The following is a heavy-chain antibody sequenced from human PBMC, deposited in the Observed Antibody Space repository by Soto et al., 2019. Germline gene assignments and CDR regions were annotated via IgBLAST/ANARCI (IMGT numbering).Heavy chain of an antibody. CDR3: ARGSEGYNFGAVY. V-gene: IGHV5-51*01. CDR1: GYSFTSYW. J-gene: IGHJ4*02. CDR2: IYPGDSDT. D-gene: IGHD5-12*01. Sequence: PGESLKISCKGSGYSFTSYWIGWVRQMPGKGLEWMGIIYPGDSDTRYSPSFQGQVTISADKSISTAYLQWSSLKASDTAVYYWARGSEGYNFGAVYWGQGTPVTVSS.